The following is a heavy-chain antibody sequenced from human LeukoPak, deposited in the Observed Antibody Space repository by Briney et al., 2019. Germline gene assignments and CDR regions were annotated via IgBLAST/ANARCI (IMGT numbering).Heavy chain of an antibody. CDR2: IYYSGST. J-gene: IGHJ5*02. CDR3: ARVLNWFDP. Sequence: SETLSLTCTVSGGSISSSSYYWGWIRQPPGKGLEWIGSIYYSGSTYYNPSLKSRVTISVDTSKNQFSLKLSSVTAADTAVYYCARVLNWFDPWGQGTLVTVSS. V-gene: IGHV4-39*07. CDR1: GGSISSSSYY.